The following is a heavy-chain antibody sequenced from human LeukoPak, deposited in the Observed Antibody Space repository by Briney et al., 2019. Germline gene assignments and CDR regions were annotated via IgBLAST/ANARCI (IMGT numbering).Heavy chain of an antibody. CDR1: GYTFSTYY. CDR3: AREIAARRSGFADY. CDR2: ISSSSSTI. Sequence: GGSLTLPFTPSGYTFSTYYMMWVRQAPGKGLEWVSDISSSSSTIYYADSVNGRFTISTDNAKNSLYLQMNSLRDEDTAVYYCAREIAARRSGFADYWGQGTLVTVSS. D-gene: IGHD6-25*01. V-gene: IGHV3-48*02. J-gene: IGHJ4*02.